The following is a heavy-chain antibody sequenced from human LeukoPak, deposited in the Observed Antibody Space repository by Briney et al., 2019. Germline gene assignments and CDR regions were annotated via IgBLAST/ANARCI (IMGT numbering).Heavy chain of an antibody. V-gene: IGHV1-69*04. D-gene: IGHD1-26*01. CDR1: GGTFSSSA. CDR3: ARESGGSYSPGYDY. Sequence: ASVKLSCKASGGTFSSSAISWVRQAPGHGLEWMGRIIPILGIANYAQKFQGRVTITADKSTSTAYMELSSLRSEDTAVYYCARESGGSYSPGYDYWGQGTLVTVSS. CDR2: IIPILGIA. J-gene: IGHJ4*02.